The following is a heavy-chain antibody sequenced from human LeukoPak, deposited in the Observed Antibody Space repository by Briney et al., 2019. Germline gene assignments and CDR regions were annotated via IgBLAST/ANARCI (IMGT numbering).Heavy chain of an antibody. J-gene: IGHJ4*02. Sequence: ASVKVSCKDSGGTFSSYAISWVRQAPGQGLEWMGGIIPIFGTANYAQKFQGRVTITADESTSTAYMELSSLRSEDTAVYYCARSRVWSDYWGYFDYWGQGTLVTVSS. CDR3: ARSRVWSDYWGYFDY. CDR2: IIPIFGTA. CDR1: GGTFSSYA. D-gene: IGHD3-3*01. V-gene: IGHV1-69*13.